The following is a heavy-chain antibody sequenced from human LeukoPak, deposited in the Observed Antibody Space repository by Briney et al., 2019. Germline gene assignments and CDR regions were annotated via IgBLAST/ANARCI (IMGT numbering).Heavy chain of an antibody. J-gene: IGHJ4*02. D-gene: IGHD1-26*01. CDR2: IAYDASNK. CDR3: ARDPLYSGSYDY. Sequence: GGSLRLSCAASGFTFSSYAMHWVRQAPGKGLEWVAVIAYDASNKYYADSVKGRFTISRDNSKNTLYLQMNSLRAEDTAVYYCARDPLYSGSYDYWGQGTLVTVSS. CDR1: GFTFSSYA. V-gene: IGHV3-30*01.